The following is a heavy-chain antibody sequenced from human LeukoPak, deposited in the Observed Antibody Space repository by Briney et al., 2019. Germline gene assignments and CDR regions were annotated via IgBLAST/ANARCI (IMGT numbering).Heavy chain of an antibody. CDR3: ARADSSGYYYFDY. J-gene: IGHJ4*02. V-gene: IGHV4-59*01. CDR2: IYYSGST. D-gene: IGHD3-22*01. Sequence: SETLSLTCTVSGGSISRYYWSWIRQPPGKGLEWIGYIYYSGSTNYNPSLKSRVTISVDTSKNQFSLKLSSVTAADTAVYYCARADSSGYYYFDYWGQGTLVTVSS. CDR1: GGSISRYY.